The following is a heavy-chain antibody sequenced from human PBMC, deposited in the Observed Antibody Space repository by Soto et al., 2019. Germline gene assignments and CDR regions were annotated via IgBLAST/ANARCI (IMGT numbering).Heavy chain of an antibody. D-gene: IGHD3-10*01. V-gene: IGHV4-31*03. CDR1: GGSIRSGTYY. CDR3: ARAYGSGNYDGVPSNCFDP. CDR2: IYHSGTT. Sequence: QVQLQESGPGLVKPSQTLSLTCTVSGGSIRSGTYYWNWIRHHPRKGLEWIGYIYHSGTTYYNPSPERRFTISLDPSKNHFSLTLSFVTAADTAVYYCARAYGSGNYDGVPSNCFDPWGQGILVTVSS. J-gene: IGHJ5*02.